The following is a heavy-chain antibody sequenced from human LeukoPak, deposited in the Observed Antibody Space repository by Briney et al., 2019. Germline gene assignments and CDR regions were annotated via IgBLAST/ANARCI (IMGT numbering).Heavy chain of an antibody. CDR3: AKTPGRVVMIFDY. CDR1: GFTFSSYA. Sequence: GGSLSLSCAASGFTFSSYAMSWVRQAPGKGLEWVSAISGSGGSTYYADSVKGRFTISRDNSKNTLYLQMNSLRAEDTAVYYCAKTPGRVVMIFDYWGQGTLVTVSS. J-gene: IGHJ4*02. D-gene: IGHD3-3*01. CDR2: ISGSGGST. V-gene: IGHV3-23*01.